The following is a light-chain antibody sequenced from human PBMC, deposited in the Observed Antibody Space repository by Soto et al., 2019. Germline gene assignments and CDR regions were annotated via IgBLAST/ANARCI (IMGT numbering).Light chain of an antibody. CDR3: QQYNDRPAIT. Sequence: EIMMTQSPATLSVSPGERATLSCRASQSVSNNFAWYQQKPGQAPRLLIYYASTRATGIPPRSSGSGSGTEFILTLSSLWSVYPALYFYQQYNDRPAITFGQTKRLEIK. J-gene: IGKJ5*01. CDR1: QSVSNN. CDR2: YAS. V-gene: IGKV3-15*01.